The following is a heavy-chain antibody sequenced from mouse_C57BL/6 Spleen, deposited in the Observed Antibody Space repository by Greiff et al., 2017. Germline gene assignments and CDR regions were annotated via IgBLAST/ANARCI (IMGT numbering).Heavy chain of an antibody. CDR3: AREDYYGYDKNCAMDD. J-gene: IGHJ4*01. CDR2: FDPEDGET. V-gene: IGHV14-2*01. Sequence: EVQLQQSGAELVKPGASVKLSCTASGFTITDYYMYWVKQRTEQSLEWIGRFDPEDGETKYAPKFQGKDTITADTSSNTVYLQLSSLTSEDTAVYYCAREDYYGYDKNCAMDDWGQGTSVTVSS. D-gene: IGHD2-2*01. CDR1: GFTITDYY.